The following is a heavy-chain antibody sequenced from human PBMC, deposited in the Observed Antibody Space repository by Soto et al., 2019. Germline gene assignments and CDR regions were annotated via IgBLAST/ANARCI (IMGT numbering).Heavy chain of an antibody. CDR2: ITRSADLS. J-gene: IGHJ4*02. D-gene: IGHD3-10*01. CDR3: AKWSGFGDL. Sequence: GGSLSLSCEASGFDFSSYSITWVRQAPGKGLEYVSGITRSADLSFYADSVRGRFTVSRDNFKNTAYLEMNNLRVEDTAVYYCAKWSGFGDLWGQGTLVTVSS. V-gene: IGHV3-23*01. CDR1: GFDFSSYS.